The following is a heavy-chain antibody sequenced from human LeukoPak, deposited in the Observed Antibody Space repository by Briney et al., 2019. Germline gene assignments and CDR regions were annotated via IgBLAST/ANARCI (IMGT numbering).Heavy chain of an antibody. Sequence: PGGSLRLSCAASGFTFSSYWMSWVRQAPGKGLEWVANIKEDGSEKYYVDSVKGRFTISRDNAKTSVYLQMNSLRAEDTAVYYCARGLYYDFWSAYKIFDYWGQGTLVTVSS. CDR1: GFTFSSYW. V-gene: IGHV3-7*01. D-gene: IGHD3-3*01. CDR2: IKEDGSEK. J-gene: IGHJ4*02. CDR3: ARGLYYDFWSAYKIFDY.